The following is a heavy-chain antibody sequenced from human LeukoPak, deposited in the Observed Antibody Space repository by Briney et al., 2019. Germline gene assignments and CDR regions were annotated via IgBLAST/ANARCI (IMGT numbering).Heavy chain of an antibody. D-gene: IGHD5-12*01. Sequence: SGGPLRLSCAASGFTFSSYGMHWVRQAPGKGLEWVAVISYDGSNKYYADSVKGRFTISRDNSKNTLYLQMNSLRAEDTAVYYCAKAVATTKTIPHDYWGQGTLVTVSS. CDR2: ISYDGSNK. V-gene: IGHV3-30*18. CDR1: GFTFSSYG. CDR3: AKAVATTKTIPHDY. J-gene: IGHJ4*02.